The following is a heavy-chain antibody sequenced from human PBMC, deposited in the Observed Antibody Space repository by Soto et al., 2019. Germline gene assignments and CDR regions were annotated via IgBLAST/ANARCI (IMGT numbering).Heavy chain of an antibody. V-gene: IGHV3-33*01. Sequence: QVQLVESGGGVVQPGRSLRLSCEASGFAFSGYAMHWVRQAPGRGLEWVAVIWYDGSNKYYADSVKGRFTISRDNSYNTLYLQMDSLRADDTALYYCARDRTVRYCDYWGQGTLVAVSS. CDR3: ARDRTVRYCDY. D-gene: IGHD3-10*01. CDR2: IWYDGSNK. CDR1: GFAFSGYA. J-gene: IGHJ4*02.